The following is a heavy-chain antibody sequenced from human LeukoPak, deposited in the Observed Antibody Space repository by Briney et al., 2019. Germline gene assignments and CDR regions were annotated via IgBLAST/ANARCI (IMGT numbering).Heavy chain of an antibody. D-gene: IGHD2-21*02. CDR1: GGTFSSYA. CDR2: IIPILGIA. J-gene: IGHJ6*02. CDR3: ATDGRVVVTAQTHYYYYYGMDV. V-gene: IGHV1-69*04. Sequence: GASVKVSCKASGGTFSSYAISWVRQAPGQGLEWMGRIIPILGIANYAQKFQGRVTITADKSTSTAYMELSSLRSEDTAVYYCATDGRVVVTAQTHYYYYYGMDVWGQGTTVTVSS.